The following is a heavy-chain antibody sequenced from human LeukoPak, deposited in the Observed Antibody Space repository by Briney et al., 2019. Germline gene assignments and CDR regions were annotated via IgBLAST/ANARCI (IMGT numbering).Heavy chain of an antibody. J-gene: IGHJ4*02. CDR2: IIPILGIA. Sequence: ASVKVSCKASGGTFSSYAISWVRQAPGQGLEWMGRIIPILGIANYAQKFQGRVTITADKSTSTAYMELSSLRSEDTAVYYCARGPWGLLASLPPFDYWGQGTLVTVSS. D-gene: IGHD2-15*01. V-gene: IGHV1-69*04. CDR1: GGTFSSYA. CDR3: ARGPWGLLASLPPFDY.